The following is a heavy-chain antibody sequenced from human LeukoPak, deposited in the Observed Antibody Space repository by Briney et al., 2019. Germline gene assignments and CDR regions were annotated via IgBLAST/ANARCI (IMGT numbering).Heavy chain of an antibody. D-gene: IGHD1-26*01. CDR3: AKEFNSGSYRALDY. Sequence: GESLRLSCAASGFIFSTYGMHWVRQAPGKGLEWVSFIWYDGSEKYYAHSVRGRFTISRDNSNNTVYLQMNSLRAEDTAMYYCAKEFNSGSYRALDYWGQGTLVTVSS. V-gene: IGHV3-30*02. J-gene: IGHJ4*02. CDR1: GFIFSTYG. CDR2: IWYDGSEK.